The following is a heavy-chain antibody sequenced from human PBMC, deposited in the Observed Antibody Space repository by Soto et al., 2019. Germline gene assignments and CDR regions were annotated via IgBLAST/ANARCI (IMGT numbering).Heavy chain of an antibody. Sequence: QVQLQESGPRLVKPSETLSLTCTVSGGSISSYFWSWIRQSPGEGLEWIGYIFYSGTTNYSPSLKSRVTMSLGTAKNQFSLNLTSVTAADTAVYYCARGRGGTYDAFDIWGQGKMVTVSS. CDR3: ARGRGGTYDAFDI. CDR2: IFYSGTT. J-gene: IGHJ3*02. V-gene: IGHV4-59*01. CDR1: GGSISSYF. D-gene: IGHD1-26*01.